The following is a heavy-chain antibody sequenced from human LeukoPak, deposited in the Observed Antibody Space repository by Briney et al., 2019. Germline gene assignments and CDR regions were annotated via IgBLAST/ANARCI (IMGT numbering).Heavy chain of an antibody. D-gene: IGHD6-13*01. Sequence: GASVKVSCKASGYTFTSYAMHWVRQAPGQRLEWMGWINAGNGNTKYSQKFQGRVTMTRDTSTSTVYMELSSLRSEDTAVYYCAREGMSEQQLVPANWFDPWGQGTLVTVSS. J-gene: IGHJ5*02. CDR3: AREGMSEQQLVPANWFDP. CDR1: GYTFTSYA. CDR2: INAGNGNT. V-gene: IGHV1-3*01.